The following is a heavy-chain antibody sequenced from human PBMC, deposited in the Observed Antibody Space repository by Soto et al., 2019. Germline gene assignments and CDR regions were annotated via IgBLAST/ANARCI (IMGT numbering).Heavy chain of an antibody. D-gene: IGHD3-10*01. Sequence: NPSETLSLTCTVSGGSISSYHWSWIRQSAGQGLEWIGRFYTNGISHYNPSLKSRLSMSADTSKNQLSLTLTSVTAADTGVYYCARDGGDPPAPRGMDVWGRGTTVTVSS. CDR1: GGSISSYH. CDR2: FYTNGIS. V-gene: IGHV4-4*07. J-gene: IGHJ6*02. CDR3: ARDGGDPPAPRGMDV.